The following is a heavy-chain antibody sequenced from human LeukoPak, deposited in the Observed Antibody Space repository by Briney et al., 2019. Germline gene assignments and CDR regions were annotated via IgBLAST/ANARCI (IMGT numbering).Heavy chain of an antibody. J-gene: IGHJ4*02. V-gene: IGHV1-2*02. CDR2: INPNSGGT. CDR3: ARSFRTYRIAVAGTVVSYFDY. Sequence: ASVKVSCKASGYTFTGYYMHWVRQAPGQGLEWMGWINPNSGGTNYAQKFQGRVTISVDTSKNQFSLKLSSVTAADTAVYYCARSFRTYRIAVAGTVVSYFDYWGQGTLVTVSS. CDR1: GYTFTGYY. D-gene: IGHD6-19*01.